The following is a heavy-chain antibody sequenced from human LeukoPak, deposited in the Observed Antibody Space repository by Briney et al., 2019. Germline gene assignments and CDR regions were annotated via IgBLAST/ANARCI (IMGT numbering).Heavy chain of an antibody. D-gene: IGHD2-21*02. J-gene: IGHJ4*02. CDR1: GYTFITYY. Sequence: ASVKVSCKASGYTFITYYMHWVRQAPGQGLEWMGIINPSGGSTSYAQKFQGRVTTTGDTSTSTVYMELSSLRSEDTAVYYCARSRLLLDYWGQGTLVTVSS. CDR2: INPSGGST. V-gene: IGHV1-46*01. CDR3: ARSRLLLDY.